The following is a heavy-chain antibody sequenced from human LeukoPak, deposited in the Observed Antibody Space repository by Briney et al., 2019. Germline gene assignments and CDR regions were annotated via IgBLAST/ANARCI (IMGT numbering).Heavy chain of an antibody. CDR3: ARVGSYYDSSGHFDY. J-gene: IGHJ4*02. CDR2: ISGSGGST. Sequence: PGGSLRLSCAASGFTFSSYAMSWVRQAPGKGLEWVSAISGSGGSTYYADSVKGRFTISRDNSKNTLYLQMNSLRAEDTAVYYCARVGSYYDSSGHFDYWGQGTLVTVSS. V-gene: IGHV3-23*01. CDR1: GFTFSSYA. D-gene: IGHD3-22*01.